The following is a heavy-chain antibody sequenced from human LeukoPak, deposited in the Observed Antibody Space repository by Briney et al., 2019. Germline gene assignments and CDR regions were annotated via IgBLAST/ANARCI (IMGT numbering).Heavy chain of an antibody. J-gene: IGHJ4*02. CDR2: INSDGSTT. CDR3: AKGLFMAAAGPLDY. V-gene: IGHV3-74*01. Sequence: GGSLRLSCAASGFTFSNNWMHWVRQAPGKGLVWVSRINSDGSTTTYADSVKGRFTISRDNAKNTLYLQMNSLRGEDTAVYYCAKGLFMAAAGPLDYWGQGTLVTVSS. D-gene: IGHD6-13*01. CDR1: GFTFSNNW.